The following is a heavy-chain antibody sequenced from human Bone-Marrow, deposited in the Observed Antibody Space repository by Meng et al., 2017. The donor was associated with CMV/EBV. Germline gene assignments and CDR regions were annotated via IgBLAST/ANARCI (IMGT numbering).Heavy chain of an antibody. CDR2: ISGSGGST. CDR3: AKDQDEYCSSTSCYLPDY. Sequence: GESLKISCKGSGYSFSRYAMSWVRQAPGKGLEWVSAISGSGGSTYYADSVKGRFTISRDNSKNTLYLQMNSLRAEDTAVYYCAKDQDEYCSSTSCYLPDYWGQGTLVTVSS. D-gene: IGHD2-2*01. J-gene: IGHJ4*02. V-gene: IGHV3-23*01. CDR1: GYSFSRYA.